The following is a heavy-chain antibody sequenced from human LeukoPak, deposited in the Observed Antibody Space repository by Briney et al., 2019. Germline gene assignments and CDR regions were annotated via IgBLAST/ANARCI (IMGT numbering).Heavy chain of an antibody. Sequence: KPGGSLRLSCAASGFTFSSYAMNWVRQAPGKGLEWVSFISRRSDDINYADFVKGRFTISRDNAKNSLYLQMTSLRAEDTAVYYCARYFDTSGYPYYVDYWGRGALVTVSS. CDR3: ARYFDTSGYPYYVDY. J-gene: IGHJ4*02. D-gene: IGHD3-22*01. V-gene: IGHV3-21*05. CDR2: ISRRSDDI. CDR1: GFTFSSYA.